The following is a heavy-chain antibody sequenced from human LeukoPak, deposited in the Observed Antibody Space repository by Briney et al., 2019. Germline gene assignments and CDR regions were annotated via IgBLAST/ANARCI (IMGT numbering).Heavy chain of an antibody. CDR3: ARDTTLDN. D-gene: IGHD1-1*01. Sequence: PSQTLSLTCIVSGGSISSGGYYWSWIRQHPGKGLEWIGNIYYRGSTYYNPSLKSRVTISIDTSKNQFSLKVSSVTAADTAVYYCARDTTLDNWGQGTLVTVSS. V-gene: IGHV4-31*03. CDR2: IYYRGST. CDR1: GGSISSGGYY. J-gene: IGHJ4*02.